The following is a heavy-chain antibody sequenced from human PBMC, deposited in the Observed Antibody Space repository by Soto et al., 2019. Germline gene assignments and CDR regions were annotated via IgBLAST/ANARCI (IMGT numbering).Heavy chain of an antibody. V-gene: IGHV3-30*18. Sequence: GGSLRLSCAASGFTFSSYGMHWVRHAPGKGLEWVAVISYDGSNKYYADSVKGRFTISRDNSKNTLYLQMNSLRAEDTAVYYCAKDRRPNYYYGMDVWGQGTTVTVSS. D-gene: IGHD6-25*01. CDR1: GFTFSSYG. CDR3: AKDRRPNYYYGMDV. CDR2: ISYDGSNK. J-gene: IGHJ6*02.